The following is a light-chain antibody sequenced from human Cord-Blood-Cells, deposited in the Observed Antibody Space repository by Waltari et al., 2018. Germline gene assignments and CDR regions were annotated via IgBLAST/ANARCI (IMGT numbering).Light chain of an antibody. J-gene: IGKJ4*01. Sequence: EIVMTQSPATLSVSPGERATLSCRASQSVSSNLAWYQQKPGQAPRLLIYGASTRATCIPARFSGSGSGTEFTLTISSLQSEDFAVYYCQQYNNWPPLTFDGGTKVEIK. CDR2: GAS. CDR3: QQYNNWPPLT. CDR1: QSVSSN. V-gene: IGKV3-15*01.